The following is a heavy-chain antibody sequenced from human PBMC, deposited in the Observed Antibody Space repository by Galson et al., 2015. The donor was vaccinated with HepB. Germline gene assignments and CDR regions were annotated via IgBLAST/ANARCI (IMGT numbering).Heavy chain of an antibody. CDR1: GYTFNGYW. V-gene: IGHV5-51*01. CDR3: ATAIHGANSWNQ. D-gene: IGHD1-1*01. J-gene: IGHJ1*01. Sequence: QSGAEVKEPGESLRISCTASGYTFNGYWIGWVRQMPGKGLEWMGFIYFGGSDTRYSPSFQGHATISADKSINTAYLRWSSLEASDTAIYYCATAIHGANSWNQWGQGTLVTVSS. CDR2: IYFGGSDT.